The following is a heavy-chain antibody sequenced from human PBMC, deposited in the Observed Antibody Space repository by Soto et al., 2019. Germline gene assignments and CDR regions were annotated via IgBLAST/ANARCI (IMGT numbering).Heavy chain of an antibody. V-gene: IGHV1-3*01. J-gene: IGHJ5*02. Sequence: AASVKVSCKASGYTFSSYAIHWVRQAPGQRLEWMGWINAGNGDTKYSKKFQGRVTITRDTSASTAYMELSSLRSEDTAVYYCAGDRGDGGILMRWFAEWGQRALV. CDR2: INAGNGDT. CDR1: GYTFSSYA. CDR3: AGDRGDGGILMRWFAE. D-gene: IGHD2-15*01.